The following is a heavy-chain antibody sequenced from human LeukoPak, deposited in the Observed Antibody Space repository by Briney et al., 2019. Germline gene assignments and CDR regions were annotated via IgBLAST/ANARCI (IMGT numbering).Heavy chain of an antibody. Sequence: PGGSLGLSCAASGFTFSSYWMSWVRQAPGKGLEWVANIKQDGSEKYYVDSVKGRFTISRDNAKNSLYLQMNSLRAEDTAVYYCARVGCSGGSCYSADKFDYWGQGTLVTVSS. CDR3: ARVGCSGGSCYSADKFDY. CDR2: IKQDGSEK. CDR1: GFTFSSYW. D-gene: IGHD2-15*01. J-gene: IGHJ4*02. V-gene: IGHV3-7*01.